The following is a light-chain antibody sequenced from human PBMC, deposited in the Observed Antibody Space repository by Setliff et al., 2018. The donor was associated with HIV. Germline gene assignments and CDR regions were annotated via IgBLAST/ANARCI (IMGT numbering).Light chain of an antibody. J-gene: IGKJ1*01. Sequence: DIQMTQSPSTLSASVGDRVTITCRASQSLTSWLAWYQQKPGKAPKLLIYKASSLETGVPSRFSGSGSGTEFTLTISSLQPDDFATYYCQQYNGYSTFGQGTKVDIK. V-gene: IGKV1-5*03. CDR2: KAS. CDR3: QQYNGYST. CDR1: QSLTSW.